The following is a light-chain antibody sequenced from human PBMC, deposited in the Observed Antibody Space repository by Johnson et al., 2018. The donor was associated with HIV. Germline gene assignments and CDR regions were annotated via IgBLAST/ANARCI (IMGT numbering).Light chain of an antibody. Sequence: QSVLTQPPSVSAAPGQKVTISCSGSSSNIGSNYVSWYQQLPGTAPKLLIYENNKRPSGIPDRFSGSKSGTSAPLGITGPLPGDEADYYCGTWDSSLSASVCGTGTKVTVL. J-gene: IGLJ1*01. CDR2: ENN. V-gene: IGLV1-51*02. CDR3: GTWDSSLSASV. CDR1: SSNIGSNY.